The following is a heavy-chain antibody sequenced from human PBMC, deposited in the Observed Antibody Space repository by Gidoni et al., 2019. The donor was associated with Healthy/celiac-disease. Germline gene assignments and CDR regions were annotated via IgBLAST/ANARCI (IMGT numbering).Heavy chain of an antibody. Sequence: QVQLVQSGAEVKQPGASVKVPCKASGYTFTSYDINWVRQATGQGLEWMGWMNPNSGNTGYAQKFQGRVTMTRNTSISTAYMELSSLRSEDTAVYYCARGVSYYDFWSGYYRSRNFDYWGQGTLVTVSS. CDR1: GYTFTSYD. CDR2: MNPNSGNT. D-gene: IGHD3-3*01. J-gene: IGHJ4*02. CDR3: ARGVSYYDFWSGYYRSRNFDY. V-gene: IGHV1-8*01.